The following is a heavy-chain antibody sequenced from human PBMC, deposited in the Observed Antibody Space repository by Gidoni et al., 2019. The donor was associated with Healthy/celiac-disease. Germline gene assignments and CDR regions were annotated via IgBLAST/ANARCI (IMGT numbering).Heavy chain of an antibody. J-gene: IGHJ6*02. D-gene: IGHD3-3*01. Sequence: QVQLVQSGAEVKKPGASVKVSCKAPGYTFTGHYMHWVRQAPGQGLEWMGWINPNSGGTNYAQKFQGWVTMTRDTSISTAYMELSRLRSDDTAVYYCARDSLPYGGFWSGYYANYYYYGMDVWGQGTTVTVSS. CDR1: GYTFTGHY. CDR3: ARDSLPYGGFWSGYYANYYYYGMDV. CDR2: INPNSGGT. V-gene: IGHV1-2*04.